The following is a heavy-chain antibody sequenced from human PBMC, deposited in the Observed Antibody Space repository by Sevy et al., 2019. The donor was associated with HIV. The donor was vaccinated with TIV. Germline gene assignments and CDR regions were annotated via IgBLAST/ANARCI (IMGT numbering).Heavy chain of an antibody. D-gene: IGHD4-17*01. CDR3: ARDGGTMTTPGSFDI. CDR2: IYHTGNT. CDR1: CVSISSGAYS. Sequence: SETLSLTCAVSCVSISSGAYSWNWIRQPPGKGLEWMGYIYHTGNTYYNPSLKSRITLSLDGSKNQFSLGLSSVTAAETAVYFCARDGGTMTTPGSFDIWGQGTMVTVSS. J-gene: IGHJ3*02. V-gene: IGHV4-30-2*01.